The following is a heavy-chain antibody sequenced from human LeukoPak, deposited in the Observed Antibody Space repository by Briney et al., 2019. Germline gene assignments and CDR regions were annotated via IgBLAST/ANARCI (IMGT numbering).Heavy chain of an antibody. D-gene: IGHD2-2*01. CDR3: VREKGYCSSTSCPLDY. Sequence: GGSLRLSCAASGFTFSSYGMHWVRQAPGKGLEWVAVIWYDGSNKYYADSVKGRFTISRDNSKNTLYLQMNSLRAEDTAVYYCVREKGYCSSTSCPLDYWGQGTLVTVSS. CDR2: IWYDGSNK. CDR1: GFTFSSYG. V-gene: IGHV3-33*01. J-gene: IGHJ4*02.